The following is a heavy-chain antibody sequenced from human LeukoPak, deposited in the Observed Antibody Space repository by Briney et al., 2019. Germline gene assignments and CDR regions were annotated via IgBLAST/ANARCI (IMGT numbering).Heavy chain of an antibody. CDR3: VRLSVVSPHRYFDL. Sequence: SETLSLTCSVSGGSISGYIWSWVRQPPGKGLEWIAYIYDTRSTNYNPSLKSRVTISKDTAKDQFSLRLTSVIAADTAVYYCVRLSVVSPHRYFDLWGRGTLVTVSS. CDR2: IYDTRST. D-gene: IGHD4-23*01. CDR1: GGSISGYI. J-gene: IGHJ2*01. V-gene: IGHV4-59*08.